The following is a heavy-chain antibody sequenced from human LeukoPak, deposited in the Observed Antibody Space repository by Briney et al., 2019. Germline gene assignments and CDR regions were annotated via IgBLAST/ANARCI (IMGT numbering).Heavy chain of an antibody. CDR1: GGTFSSYA. D-gene: IGHD1/OR15-1a*01. V-gene: IGHV1-18*01. Sequence: ASVKVSCKASGGTFSSYAISWVRQAPGQGLEWMGWISPYQGNPNYAQKFQGRVTMTTDTSTSTAYMELRSLTSDDTAVYYCARVNRDDFDYWGQGSLVTVSS. CDR2: ISPYQGNP. J-gene: IGHJ4*02. CDR3: ARVNRDDFDY.